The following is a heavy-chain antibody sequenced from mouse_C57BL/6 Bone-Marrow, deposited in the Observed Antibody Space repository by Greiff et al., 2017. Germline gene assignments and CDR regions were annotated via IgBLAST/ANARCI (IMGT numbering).Heavy chain of an antibody. CDR2: INPSDSET. CDR3: VLNWDVAY. J-gene: IGHJ3*01. D-gene: IGHD4-1*01. CDR1: GYTFTSYW. Sequence: VQLQQPGAELVRPGSSVKLSCKASGYTFTSYWMDWVKQRPGQGLEWIGNINPSDSETHYNQKFKDKATLTVDKSSSTAYMQLSSLTSEDSAVYCCVLNWDVAYWGQGTLVTVSA. V-gene: IGHV1-61*01.